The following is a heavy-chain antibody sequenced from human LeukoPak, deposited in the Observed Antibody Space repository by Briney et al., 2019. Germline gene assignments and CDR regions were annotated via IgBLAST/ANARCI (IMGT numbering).Heavy chain of an antibody. D-gene: IGHD3-22*01. CDR1: GFTFGDYA. Sequence: PGGSLRLSCTASGFTFGDYAMSWVRQAPEKGLEWVGFIRSKAYDGTTENAASVKGRFTISRDDSKSIAYLQMNSLKTEDTAVYYCTAGPYYDSSGYYYAGLGFGDAFDIWGQGTMVTVSS. V-gene: IGHV3-49*04. CDR3: TAGPYYDSSGYYYAGLGFGDAFDI. J-gene: IGHJ3*02. CDR2: IRSKAYDGTT.